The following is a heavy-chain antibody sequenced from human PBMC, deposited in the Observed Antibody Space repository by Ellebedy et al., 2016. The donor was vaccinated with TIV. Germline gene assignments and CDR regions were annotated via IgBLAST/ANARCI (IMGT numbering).Heavy chain of an antibody. CDR1: GFSFSTSG. CDR3: ARDRSDYLDY. Sequence: GESLKISXEASGFSFSTSGMHWIRQSPGKGLDWVALISFDGTKMYYNESVRGRFTVSRDNARNTLFLQMNSLEAEDTAVYYCARDRSDYLDYWGQGTLVTVSS. V-gene: IGHV3-30*12. J-gene: IGHJ4*02. CDR2: ISFDGTKM.